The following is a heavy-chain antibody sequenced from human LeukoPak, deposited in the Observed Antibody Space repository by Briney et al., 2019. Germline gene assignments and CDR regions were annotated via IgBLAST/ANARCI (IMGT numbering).Heavy chain of an antibody. V-gene: IGHV1-24*01. CDR3: ATDYCSGGSCSLDMDV. CDR1: GYTLTELS. CDR2: FDPEDGET. Sequence: ASGKVSCKVSGYTLTELSMHWVRQAPGKGLEWMGGFDPEDGETIYAQKFQGRVTMTEDTSTDTAYMELSSLRSEDTAVYYCATDYCSGGSCSLDMDVWGQGTTVTASS. D-gene: IGHD2-15*01. J-gene: IGHJ6*02.